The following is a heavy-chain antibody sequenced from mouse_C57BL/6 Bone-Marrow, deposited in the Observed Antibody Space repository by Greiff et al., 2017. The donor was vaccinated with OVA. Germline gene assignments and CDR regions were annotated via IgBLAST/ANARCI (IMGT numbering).Heavy chain of an antibody. J-gene: IGHJ4*01. CDR2: ISNGGGST. D-gene: IGHD2-2*01. Sequence: EVKVEESGGGLVQPGGSLKLSCAASGFTFSDYYMYWVRQTPEKRLEWVAYISNGGGSTYYPDTVKGRFTISRDNAKNTLYLQMSRLKSEDTAMYYCARLRDYGYDYAMDYWGQGTSVTVSS. V-gene: IGHV5-12*01. CDR1: GFTFSDYY. CDR3: ARLRDYGYDYAMDY.